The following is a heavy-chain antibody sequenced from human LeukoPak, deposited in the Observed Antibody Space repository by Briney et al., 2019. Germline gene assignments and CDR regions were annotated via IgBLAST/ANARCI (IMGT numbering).Heavy chain of an antibody. CDR1: GFTFSSYA. V-gene: IGHV3-30*04. D-gene: IGHD6-13*01. J-gene: IGHJ3*02. CDR3: ARLKGGSSWYFDAFDI. CDR2: ISYDGSNK. Sequence: GGSLRLSCAASGFTFSSYAMHWVRQAPGKGLEWVAVISYDGSNKYYADSVKGRFTISRDNSKDTLYLQMNSLRAEDTAVYYCARLKGGSSWYFDAFDIWGQGTMVTVSS.